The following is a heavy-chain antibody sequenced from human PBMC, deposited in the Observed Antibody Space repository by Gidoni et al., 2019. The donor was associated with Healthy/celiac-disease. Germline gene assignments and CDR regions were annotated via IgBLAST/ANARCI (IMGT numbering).Heavy chain of an antibody. J-gene: IGHJ4*02. CDR3: ARGLGPDILTGYSPVHPFDY. CDR1: GGSFSGYY. V-gene: IGHV4-34*01. CDR2: IEHSGST. D-gene: IGHD3-9*01. Sequence: QVQLQQWGAGLLQPSATLSLTCAVYGGSFSGYYWRWIRQPPGKGLEWIGEIEHSGSTNNNPSLKSRVTISVDTSKNQFSLKLSSVTAADTAVYYCARGLGPDILTGYSPVHPFDYWGQGTLVTVSS.